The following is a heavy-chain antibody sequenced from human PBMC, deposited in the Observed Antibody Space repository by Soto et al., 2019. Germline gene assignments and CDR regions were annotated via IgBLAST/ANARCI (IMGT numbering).Heavy chain of an antibody. J-gene: IGHJ3*02. D-gene: IGHD3-16*01. CDR2: IIPNCGSA. CDR3: ARGTYGNPYMAFDI. CDR1: GGTFSSYA. Sequence: ASVKVSCKASGGTFSSYAISWVRQAPGQGLEWMGWIIPNCGSANYAQKFQGRVTITADASISTAYMELSSLRSDDTAVYYCARGTYGNPYMAFDIWGQGTMVTVSS. V-gene: IGHV1-69*13.